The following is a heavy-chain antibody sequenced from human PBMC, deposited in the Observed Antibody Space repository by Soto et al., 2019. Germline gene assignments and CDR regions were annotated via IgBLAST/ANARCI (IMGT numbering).Heavy chain of an antibody. V-gene: IGHV3-23*01. CDR2: ITGSGDKT. CDR1: GFTFSTYA. Sequence: GGSLRLSCAASGFTFSTYAMSWVRQAPGKGLEWVSDITGSGDKTYYADSVKGRFTISRDNSKDRVFLQMNSLRDDDTAVYYCAKVSASSGGWGFDYWGQGTLVTVSS. D-gene: IGHD6-19*01. CDR3: AKVSASSGGWGFDY. J-gene: IGHJ4*02.